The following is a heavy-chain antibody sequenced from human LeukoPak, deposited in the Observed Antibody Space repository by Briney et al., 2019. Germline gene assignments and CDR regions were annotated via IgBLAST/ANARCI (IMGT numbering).Heavy chain of an antibody. Sequence: SETLSLTCTVSGGSISSYYWSCIRQPPGKGLEWIGYIYYSGSTNYNPSLKSRVTVSVDTSKNQFSLKLSSVTAADTAVYYCARWNERLDYWGQGTLVTVSS. J-gene: IGHJ4*02. D-gene: IGHD1-1*01. CDR1: GGSISSYY. CDR3: ARWNERLDY. CDR2: IYYSGST. V-gene: IGHV4-59*01.